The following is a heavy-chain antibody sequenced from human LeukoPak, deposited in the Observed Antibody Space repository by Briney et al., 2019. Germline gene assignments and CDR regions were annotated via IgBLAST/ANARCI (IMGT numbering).Heavy chain of an antibody. CDR3: ARSSEGRYYYDSRGYSYYYYYMDV. J-gene: IGHJ6*03. Sequence: SETLSLTCTVSGGSISSYYWSWIRQPPGKGLEWIGYIYYSGSTNYNPSLKSRVTISVDTSKNQFSLKLNSVTAADTAVYYCARSSEGRYYYDSRGYSYYYYYMDVWGKGTTVTISS. CDR2: IYYSGST. D-gene: IGHD3-22*01. V-gene: IGHV4-59*01. CDR1: GGSISSYY.